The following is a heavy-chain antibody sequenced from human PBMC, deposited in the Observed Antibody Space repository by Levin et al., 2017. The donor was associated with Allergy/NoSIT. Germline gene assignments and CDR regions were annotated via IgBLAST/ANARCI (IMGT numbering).Heavy chain of an antibody. CDR2: ISSSSSYI. D-gene: IGHD2-2*01. V-gene: IGHV3-21*01. CDR1: GFTVSSYS. Sequence: GGSLRLSCAASGFTVSSYSMNWVRQAPGKGLEWVSSISSSSSYIYYADSVKGRFTISRDNAKNSLYLQMNSLRAEDTAVYYCARDTPSIVVVPAAGMDVWGQGTTVTVSS. J-gene: IGHJ6*02. CDR3: ARDTPSIVVVPAAGMDV.